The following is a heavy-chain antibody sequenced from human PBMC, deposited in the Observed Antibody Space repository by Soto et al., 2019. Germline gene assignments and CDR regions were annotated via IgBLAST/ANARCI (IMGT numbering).Heavy chain of an antibody. CDR3: TGGVASGY. CDR2: ISRDGGTK. D-gene: IGHD2-8*02. J-gene: IGHJ4*02. V-gene: IGHV3-30*03. CDR1: GFTVSTYG. Sequence: QVQLVESGGGVVQPGRSLRLSCAVSGFTVSTYGMHWVRQAPGKGLEWVAVISRDGGTKYYADSVKGRFTISRDNSRNTLVLEINSRRGDDMAVYYCTGGVASGYWGQGTLVTVSS.